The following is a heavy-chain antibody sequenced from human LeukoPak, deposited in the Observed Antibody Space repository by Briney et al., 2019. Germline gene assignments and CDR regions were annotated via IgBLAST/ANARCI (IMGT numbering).Heavy chain of an antibody. CDR2: IYHSGIT. Sequence: SQTLSLTCTVSGDSISSGGYYWNWIRQPPGKGLEWIGYIYHSGITNYNPSLKSRVTISVDTSKNQFSLKLSSVTAADTAVYYCARGEHDWNKEGDAFDIWGQGTMVTVSS. CDR1: GDSISSGGYY. V-gene: IGHV4-30-2*01. D-gene: IGHD1/OR15-1a*01. CDR3: ARGEHDWNKEGDAFDI. J-gene: IGHJ3*02.